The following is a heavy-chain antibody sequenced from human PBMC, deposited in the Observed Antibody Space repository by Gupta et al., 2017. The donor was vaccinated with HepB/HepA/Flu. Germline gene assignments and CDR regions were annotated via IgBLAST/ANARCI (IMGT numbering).Heavy chain of an antibody. CDR2: INHSGST. J-gene: IGHJ6*03. CDR1: GGSFSGHY. CDR3: ARGDGGNSVGYYMDV. Sequence: QVQLQQWGAGLLKPSETLSLTCAVYGGSFSGHYWSWIRQPPGKGLEWIGEINHSGSTNYNPSLKSRVTISVDTSKNQFSLKLSSVTAADTAVYYCARGDGGNSVGYYMDVWGKGTTVTVSS. V-gene: IGHV4-34*01. D-gene: IGHD4-23*01.